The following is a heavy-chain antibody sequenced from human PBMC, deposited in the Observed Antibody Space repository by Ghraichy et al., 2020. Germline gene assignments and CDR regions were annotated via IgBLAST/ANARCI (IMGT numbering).Heavy chain of an antibody. Sequence: GSLRLSCAASGFTVSSNYMSWVRQAPGKGLEWVSVIYSGGSTYYADSVKGRFTISRDNSKNTLYLQMNSLRAEDTAVYYCAREPLSPRGGMDVWGQGTTVTVSS. D-gene: IGHD3-10*01. V-gene: IGHV3-53*01. CDR3: AREPLSPRGGMDV. CDR2: IYSGGST. J-gene: IGHJ6*02. CDR1: GFTVSSNY.